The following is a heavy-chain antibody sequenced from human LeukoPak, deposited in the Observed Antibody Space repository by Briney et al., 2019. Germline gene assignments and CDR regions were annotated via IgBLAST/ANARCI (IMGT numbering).Heavy chain of an antibody. CDR2: ITFSSSHI. CDR3: ARGPQFSGPGWFDP. D-gene: IGHD3-10*01. V-gene: IGHV3-21*01. Sequence: PGGSLRLSCAASGFTFSGYVMTWVRQAPGKGLECVSSITFSSSHIYYADSVKGRFTISRDNTKDSLYLQMNSLRAEDTAIYYRARGPQFSGPGWFDPWGQGTLVTVSS. CDR1: GFTFSGYV. J-gene: IGHJ5*02.